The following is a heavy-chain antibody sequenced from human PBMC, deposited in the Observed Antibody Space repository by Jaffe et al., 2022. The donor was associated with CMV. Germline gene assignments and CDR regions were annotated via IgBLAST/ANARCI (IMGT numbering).Heavy chain of an antibody. J-gene: IGHJ5*02. CDR3: AKGSSSWFWEWFDP. Sequence: QVQLVESGGGVVQPGRSLRLSCAASGFSFSTYGMHWVRQAPGKGLEWVAGISYDGTNKHYIESVKGRFTLSRDNSKNTLSLQMNSLRAEDTAVYYCAKGSSSWFWEWFDPWGLGTLVTV. CDR1: GFSFSTYG. V-gene: IGHV3-30*18. CDR2: ISYDGTNK. D-gene: IGHD6-13*01.